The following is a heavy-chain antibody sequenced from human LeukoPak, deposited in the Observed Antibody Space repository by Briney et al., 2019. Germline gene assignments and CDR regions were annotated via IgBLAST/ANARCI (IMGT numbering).Heavy chain of an antibody. Sequence: NSSETLSLTCAVYGGSFSGYYWSWIRQPPGKGLEWIGEINHSGSTNYNPSLKSRVTISVDTSKNQFSLKLSSVTAADTAVYYCARGPRIRVYYYDSSGYYPDGDYWGQGTLVTVSS. CDR1: GGSFSGYY. J-gene: IGHJ4*02. CDR2: INHSGST. D-gene: IGHD3-22*01. V-gene: IGHV4-34*01. CDR3: ARGPRIRVYYYDSSGYYPDGDY.